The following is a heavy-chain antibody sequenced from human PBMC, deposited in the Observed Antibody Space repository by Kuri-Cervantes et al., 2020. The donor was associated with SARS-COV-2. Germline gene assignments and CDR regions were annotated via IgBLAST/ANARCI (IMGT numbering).Heavy chain of an antibody. V-gene: IGHV3-15*07. Sequence: GESLKISCAASGFTFSNAWMNWVRQAPGKGLEWVGRIKSKTDGGTIDYTAPVEGRFTISRDDSKNTLYLQLNNLKTEDTAVYYCTTSLVAGGFDYWGPGTLVTVSS. CDR2: IKSKTDGGTI. CDR3: TTSLVAGGFDY. J-gene: IGHJ4*02. CDR1: GFTFSNAW.